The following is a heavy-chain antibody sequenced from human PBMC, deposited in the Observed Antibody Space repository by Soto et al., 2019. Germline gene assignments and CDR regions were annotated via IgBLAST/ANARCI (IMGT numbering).Heavy chain of an antibody. Sequence: SGPTLVNPTQTLTLTCTFSGFSLSTSGMCVSWIRQPPGKALEWLALIDWDDDKYYSTSLKTRLTISKDTSKNQVVLTMTNMDPGDTAVFYCAGGSSSNPFGCGVFDIRAKGKMATVPS. D-gene: IGHD6-13*01. CDR3: AGGSSSNPFGCGVFDI. J-gene: IGHJ3*02. V-gene: IGHV2-70*01. CDR1: GFSLSTSGMC. CDR2: IDWDDDK.